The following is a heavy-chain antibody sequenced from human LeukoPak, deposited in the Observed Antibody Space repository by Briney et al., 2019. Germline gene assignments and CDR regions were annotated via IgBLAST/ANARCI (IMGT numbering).Heavy chain of an antibody. CDR1: GFXFSSYS. CDR2: ITSSGSYI. CDR3: ARYDLAMSFDY. V-gene: IGHV3-21*01. D-gene: IGHD3/OR15-3a*01. Sequence: GGSLRLSCAASGFXFSSYSINWVRQAPGKGLEWVSSITSSGSYIYYADSVKGRFTISRDNAKNSLYLQMNSLRAEDTAVYYCARYDLAMSFDYWAQGTLVTVSS. J-gene: IGHJ4*02.